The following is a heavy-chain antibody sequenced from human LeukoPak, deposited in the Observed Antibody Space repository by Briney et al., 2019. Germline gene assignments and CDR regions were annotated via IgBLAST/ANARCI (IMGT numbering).Heavy chain of an antibody. V-gene: IGHV3-30-3*01. Sequence: PGGSLRLSCAASGFTFSSYAMHWVRQAPGKGLEWVAVISYDGSNKYYADSVKGRFTVSRDNSKNTLYLQMNSLRAEDTAVYYCAKSENSSSWYYFNYYYYGMDVWGQGTTVTVSS. J-gene: IGHJ6*02. CDR3: AKSENSSSWYYFNYYYYGMDV. CDR2: ISYDGSNK. D-gene: IGHD6-13*01. CDR1: GFTFSSYA.